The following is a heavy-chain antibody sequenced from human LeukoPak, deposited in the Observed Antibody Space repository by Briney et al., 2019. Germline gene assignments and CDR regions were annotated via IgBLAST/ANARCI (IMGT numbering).Heavy chain of an antibody. CDR1: GGSFTSSIYY. J-gene: IGHJ6*02. CDR3: TREGSGSLFYYGMDV. V-gene: IGHV4-39*02. D-gene: IGHD3-10*01. CDR2: IYYNGST. Sequence: SETLSLTCTVSGGSFTSSIYYWGWIRQPPGKGLEWIGSIYYNGSTYYNPSLKSRVTLSVDTSKKQFSLKLSSVTAADSAVYYCTREGSGSLFYYGMDVWGQGTTVTVSS.